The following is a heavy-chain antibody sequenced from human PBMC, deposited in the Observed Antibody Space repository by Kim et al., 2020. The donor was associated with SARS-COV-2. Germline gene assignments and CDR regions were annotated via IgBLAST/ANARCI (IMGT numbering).Heavy chain of an antibody. CDR3: EASDY. J-gene: IGHJ4*02. Sequence: GGSLRLSCAASGFSFSTYAMSWARQAPGKELEWVSTVSDSGLGTHYADSVKGRFTISRDNSKSTLFLQMNHLRVEDTAIYYCEASDYWGQGSLVTVSS. CDR1: GFSFSTYA. CDR2: VSDSGLGT. V-gene: IGHV3-23*01.